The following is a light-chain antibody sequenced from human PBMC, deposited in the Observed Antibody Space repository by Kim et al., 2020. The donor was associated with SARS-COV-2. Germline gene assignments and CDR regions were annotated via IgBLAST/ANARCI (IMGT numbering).Light chain of an antibody. CDR3: QQSYSTPRT. CDR2: AAS. Sequence: ASVGDRVTITCRASQSISSYLNWYQQKPGKAHKLLIYAASSLQSGVPSRFSGSGSGTDFTLTISSLQPEDFATYYCQQSYSTPRTFGQGTRLEIK. J-gene: IGKJ5*01. CDR1: QSISSY. V-gene: IGKV1-39*01.